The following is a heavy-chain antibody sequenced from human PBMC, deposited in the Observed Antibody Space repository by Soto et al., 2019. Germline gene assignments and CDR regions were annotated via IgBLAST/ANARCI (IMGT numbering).Heavy chain of an antibody. J-gene: IGHJ6*02. CDR2: ISSSGSTI. D-gene: IGHD3-16*01. V-gene: IGHV3-48*03. CDR3: ARERGPPQGGYGMDV. CDR1: GFTFSSYE. Sequence: GGSLRLSCAASGFTFSSYEMNWVRQAPGKGLEWVSYISSSGSTIYYADSVKGRFTISRDNAKNSLYLQMNSLRAEDTAVYYCARERGPPQGGYGMDVWGQGTTVTVSS.